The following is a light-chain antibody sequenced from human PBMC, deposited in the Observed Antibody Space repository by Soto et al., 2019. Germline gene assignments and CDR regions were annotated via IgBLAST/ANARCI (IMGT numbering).Light chain of an antibody. CDR3: QQYYSTIT. J-gene: IGKJ5*01. V-gene: IGKV4-1*01. Sequence: SSQSDLYSSNNKNYLAWYQQKPGQPPKLLIYWASTRESGVPDRFSVSGSGTDFTLTISSLQAEDVAVDDCQQYYSTITFDQGTRLEIK. CDR2: WAS. CDR1: QSDLYSSNNKNY.